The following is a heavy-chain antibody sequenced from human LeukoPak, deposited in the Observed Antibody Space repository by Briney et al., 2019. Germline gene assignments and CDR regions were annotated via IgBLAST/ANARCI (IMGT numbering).Heavy chain of an antibody. Sequence: PGGSLRLSCAASGFTFSSYALHWVCQAPGRGLEWVAVMSSDRTERYYADSVKGRFTISRDNSKNTMYLQMNSLTVQDAAVYYCAKSRVVAAAHFDSWGQGTLVAVSP. D-gene: IGHD2-15*01. J-gene: IGHJ4*02. CDR2: MSSDRTER. CDR3: AKSRVVAAAHFDS. V-gene: IGHV3-30*04. CDR1: GFTFSSYA.